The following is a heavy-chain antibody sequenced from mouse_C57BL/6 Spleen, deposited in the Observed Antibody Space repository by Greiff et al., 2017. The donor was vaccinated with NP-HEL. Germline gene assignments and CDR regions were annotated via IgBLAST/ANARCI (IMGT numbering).Heavy chain of an antibody. CDR3: TTFYGNYDGGAYYFDY. J-gene: IGHJ2*01. CDR2: IDPEDGDT. Sequence: EVQLQQSGAELVRPGASVKLSCTASGFNIKDYYMHWVKQRPEQGLEWIGRIDPEDGDTEYAPKFQGKATMTADTSSNTAYLQLSSLTSEDTAVYYCTTFYGNYDGGAYYFDYWGQGTTLTVSS. D-gene: IGHD2-1*01. V-gene: IGHV14-1*01. CDR1: GFNIKDYY.